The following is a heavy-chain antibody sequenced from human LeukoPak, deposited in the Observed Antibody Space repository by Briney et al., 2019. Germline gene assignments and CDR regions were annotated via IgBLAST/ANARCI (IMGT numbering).Heavy chain of an antibody. J-gene: IGHJ4*02. Sequence: GGSLTLSCAASGFSVSNNYISCVRQAPGKGLEWVSVIYSGGSTKYADSGKARFTISRDNSKNTVYLQMNSLRAEDTAVYFCARATLDNWGQGTLVTVSS. CDR3: ARATLDN. CDR1: GFSVSNNY. V-gene: IGHV3-53*01. CDR2: IYSGGST.